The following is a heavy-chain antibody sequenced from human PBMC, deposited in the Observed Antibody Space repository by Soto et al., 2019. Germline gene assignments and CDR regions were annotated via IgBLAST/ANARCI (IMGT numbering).Heavy chain of an antibody. D-gene: IGHD2-15*01. CDR3: AKQDGGNFDY. V-gene: IGHV3-33*06. CDR2: IWYDGSNK. CDR1: GFTFSSYG. Sequence: GESLKISCAASGFTFSSYGMHWVRQAPGKGLEWVAVIWYDGSNKYYADSVKGRFTISRDNSKNTLYLQMNSLRAEDTAVYYCAKQDGGNFDYWGQGTLVTVSS. J-gene: IGHJ4*02.